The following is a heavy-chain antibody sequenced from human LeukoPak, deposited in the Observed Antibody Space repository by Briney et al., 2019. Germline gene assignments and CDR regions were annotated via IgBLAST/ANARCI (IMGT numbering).Heavy chain of an antibody. V-gene: IGHV4-59*08. J-gene: IGHJ3*02. CDR3: ARRRVRGVIIIEGLFDI. Sequence: PSETLSLTCTVSGGSISSYYWSWIRQPPGKGLEWVGDIYYSGSTNYNPSLKSRGTISVDTTNNQFSLKLSSVTATDTAVYYCARRRVRGVIIIEGLFDIWGQGTMVTVSS. CDR2: IYYSGST. D-gene: IGHD3-10*01. CDR1: GGSISSYY.